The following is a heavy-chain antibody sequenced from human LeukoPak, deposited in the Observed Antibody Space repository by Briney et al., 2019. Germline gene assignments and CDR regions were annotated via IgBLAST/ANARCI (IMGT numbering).Heavy chain of an antibody. V-gene: IGHV3-7*01. CDR2: IRQDGHEN. Sequence: GGSLRLSCAASGFTFSQYWMSWVRQAPGKGLEWVANIRQDGHENYYADSVKGRFTISRDNAKKTLNLQMNSLRAEDTAVYYCVRDLGRRANCWGQGTLVTVSS. CDR3: VRDLGRRANC. CDR1: GFTFSQYW. J-gene: IGHJ4*02. D-gene: IGHD1-26*01.